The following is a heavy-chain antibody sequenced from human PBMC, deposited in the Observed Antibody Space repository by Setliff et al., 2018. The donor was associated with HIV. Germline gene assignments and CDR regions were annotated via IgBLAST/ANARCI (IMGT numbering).Heavy chain of an antibody. J-gene: IGHJ4*02. CDR1: GFTFSDYS. D-gene: IGHD2-15*01. Sequence: GSLRLSCVASGFTFSDYSMNWVRQAPGKGLEWVGRIKSKTNGGTTEYAAPVKGRFTISRDDSKDTLYLQMNSLRAEDTAVYYCAKSSWWEPRAYWGQGTLVTVSS. CDR2: IKSKTNGGTT. V-gene: IGHV3-15*01. CDR3: AKSSWWEPRAY.